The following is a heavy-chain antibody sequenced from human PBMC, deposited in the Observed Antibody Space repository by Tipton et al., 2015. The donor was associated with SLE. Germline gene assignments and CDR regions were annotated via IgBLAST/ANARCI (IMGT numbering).Heavy chain of an antibody. D-gene: IGHD1-26*01. V-gene: IGHV4-39*07. Sequence: TLSLTCTVSGGSISSSSYYWGWIRQPPGKGLEWIGRIYNSGSTDYNPSLKSRVTMSVDTSKNQFSLRLRSVTAADTAVYYCASLSAEGDAFDIWGQGTMVTVSS. CDR3: ASLSAEGDAFDI. CDR2: IYNSGST. CDR1: GGSISSSSYY. J-gene: IGHJ3*02.